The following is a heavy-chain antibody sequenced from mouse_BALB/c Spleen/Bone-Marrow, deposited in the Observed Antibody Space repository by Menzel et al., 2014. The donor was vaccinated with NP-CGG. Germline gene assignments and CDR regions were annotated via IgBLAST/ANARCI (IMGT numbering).Heavy chain of an antibody. D-gene: IGHD2-1*01. J-gene: IGHJ3*01. CDR1: GHTFTSYT. CDR2: INPSSGYT. Sequence: VKLVESGAELARPGASVKMSCKASGHTFTSYTMHWVKQRPGQGLEWIGYINPSSGYTNYNQKFKDKATLTADKSSSTAYMQLSSLTSEDSAAYYCARSNGNYVLAYWGQGTLATVSA. V-gene: IGHV1-4*01. CDR3: ARSNGNYVLAY.